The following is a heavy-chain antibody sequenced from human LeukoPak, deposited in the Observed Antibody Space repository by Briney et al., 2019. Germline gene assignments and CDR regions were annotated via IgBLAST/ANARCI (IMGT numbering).Heavy chain of an antibody. CDR1: GASISAGYYY. J-gene: IGHJ4*02. D-gene: IGHD3-10*01. V-gene: IGHV4-61*02. CDR2: IYSGGTT. Sequence: SQTLSLTCTVSGASISAGYYYWSWIRQPAGKGLEWIGRIYSGGTTNYNPSLNSRVTISGDTSKKQFSLKLSSVTAADTAVYYCARRGMVRGVIIYGYWGQGTLVTVSS. CDR3: ARRGMVRGVIIYGY.